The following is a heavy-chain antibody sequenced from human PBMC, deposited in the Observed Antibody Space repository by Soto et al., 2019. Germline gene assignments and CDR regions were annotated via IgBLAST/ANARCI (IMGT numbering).Heavy chain of an antibody. J-gene: IGHJ6*03. CDR1: GGSISSSSYY. CDR3: ARHVGSPYYDFWSGNEKYYYTDV. CDR2: IYYSGST. Sequence: PSDTLSLTCTVSGGSISSSSYYWGWIRQPPEKGLEWIGSIYYSGSTYYNPSLKSRVTISVDTSKNQFSLKLSSVTAADTAVYYCARHVGSPYYDFWSGNEKYYYTDVWGKGTTVTVSS. D-gene: IGHD3-3*01. V-gene: IGHV4-39*01.